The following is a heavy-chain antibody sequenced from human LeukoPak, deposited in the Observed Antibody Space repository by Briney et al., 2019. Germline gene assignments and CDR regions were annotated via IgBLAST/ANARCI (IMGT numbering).Heavy chain of an antibody. CDR3: AKDIGSGYSGHDGGY. V-gene: IGHV3-23*01. J-gene: IGHJ4*02. CDR1: GFTFDDYA. D-gene: IGHD5-12*01. Sequence: PGRSLRLSCAASGFTFDDYAMHWVRQAPGKGLEWVSAIYSGGSTYYADSVKGRFTISRDNSKNTLYLQMNSLRAEDTAVYYCAKDIGSGYSGHDGGYWGQGTLVTVSS. CDR2: IYSGGST.